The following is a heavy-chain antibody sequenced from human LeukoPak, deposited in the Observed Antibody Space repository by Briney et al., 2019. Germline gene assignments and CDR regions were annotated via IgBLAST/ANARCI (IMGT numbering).Heavy chain of an antibody. Sequence: PSETLSLTCTVSGGSISSGSYYWSWIRQPAGKGLEWIGRIYTSGSTNYNPSLKSRVTMSVDTSKNQFSLKLSSVTAADTAVYYCARDVRRDGYNDAFDIWGQGTMVTVSS. J-gene: IGHJ3*02. CDR1: GGSISSGSYY. V-gene: IGHV4-61*02. CDR3: ARDVRRDGYNDAFDI. D-gene: IGHD5-24*01. CDR2: IYTSGST.